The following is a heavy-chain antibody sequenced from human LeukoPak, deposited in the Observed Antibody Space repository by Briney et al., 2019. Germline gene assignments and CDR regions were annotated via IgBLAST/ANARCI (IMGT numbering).Heavy chain of an antibody. CDR3: AKAPATGEGYYFYYMDV. Sequence: GWSLRLSCAASGRTFSSYAVSWVRQARGKGPEGVSGISCSGGDTYYADSVKGRFTISSDNSKNTLYLQMDRLRAEDTAVYYCAKAPATGEGYYFYYMDVWGKGTTVTVSS. D-gene: IGHD7-27*01. J-gene: IGHJ6*03. V-gene: IGHV3-23*01. CDR2: ISCSGGDT. CDR1: GRTFSSYA.